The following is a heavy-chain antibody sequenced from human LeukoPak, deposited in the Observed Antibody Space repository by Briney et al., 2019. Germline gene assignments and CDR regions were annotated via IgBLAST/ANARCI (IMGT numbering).Heavy chain of an antibody. D-gene: IGHD4-23*01. Sequence: SVKISCKVSGYTFTDYYMHWVQQAPGQGLEWMGGIIPIFGTANYAQKFQGRVTITADESTSTAYMELSSLRSGDTAVYYCARRYGGNSGFSLDYWGQGTLVTVSS. J-gene: IGHJ4*02. CDR3: ARRYGGNSGFSLDY. V-gene: IGHV1-69*13. CDR2: IIPIFGTA. CDR1: GYTFTDYY.